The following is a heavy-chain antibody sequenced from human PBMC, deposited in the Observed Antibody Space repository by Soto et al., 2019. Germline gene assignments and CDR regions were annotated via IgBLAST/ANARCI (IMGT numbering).Heavy chain of an antibody. Sequence: TAETLSLSCTVSGGSISSYYWSWIRQPPGKGLEWIGYIYYSGSTNYNPSLKSRVTISVDTSKNQFSLKLSSVTAADTAVYYCARVGSSSWYIYYYYGMDVWGQGTTVSLL. J-gene: IGHJ6*02. D-gene: IGHD6-13*01. CDR2: IYYSGST. CDR1: GGSISSYY. CDR3: ARVGSSSWYIYYYYGMDV. V-gene: IGHV4-59*01.